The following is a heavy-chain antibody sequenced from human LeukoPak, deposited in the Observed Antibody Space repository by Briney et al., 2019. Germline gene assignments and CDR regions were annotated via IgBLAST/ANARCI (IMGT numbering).Heavy chain of an antibody. CDR1: GGSISSYY. Sequence: SETQSLTCTVSGGSISSYYWSWIRQPAGRGLEWIGRIYSSGSASYNPALKSRVIMSGDTSKNQLSLKLTSVTAADTAVYYCTREPLPWGQGTLVTVSS. CDR3: TREPLP. J-gene: IGHJ4*02. V-gene: IGHV4-4*07. CDR2: IYSSGSA.